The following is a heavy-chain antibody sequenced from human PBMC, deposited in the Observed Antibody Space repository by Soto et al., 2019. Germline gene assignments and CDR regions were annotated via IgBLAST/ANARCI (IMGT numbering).Heavy chain of an antibody. J-gene: IGHJ4*02. D-gene: IGHD3-10*01. CDR3: ARTPFYYYGWGSHLYYFDY. CDR2: VYYRGST. CDR1: SGSISSYY. Sequence: QVQLQESGPGLVKPSETLSLTCSVSSGSISSYYWSWIRQPPGKGLEWIGYVYYRGSTTYNPSLKSRVTISVDTSKNQFSLKLSSVTAADTAVYYCARTPFYYYGWGSHLYYFDYWDQGTLVTVSS. V-gene: IGHV4-59*01.